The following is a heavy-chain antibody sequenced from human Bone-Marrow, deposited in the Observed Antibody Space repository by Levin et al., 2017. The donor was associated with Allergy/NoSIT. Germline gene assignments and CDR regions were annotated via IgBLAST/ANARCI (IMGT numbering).Heavy chain of an antibody. Sequence: GESLKISCEVSGFTFRSYWMSWVRQAPGRGLEWVANINPDGSEKNYVDSVKGRFTISRDNPKNSLYLQLNSLRDDDTAIFYCVRDRRGQFGDGWFDPWGQGTLVTVSS. V-gene: IGHV3-7*04. CDR2: INPDGSEK. J-gene: IGHJ5*02. CDR1: GFTFRSYW. D-gene: IGHD4-17*01. CDR3: VRDRRGQFGDGWFDP.